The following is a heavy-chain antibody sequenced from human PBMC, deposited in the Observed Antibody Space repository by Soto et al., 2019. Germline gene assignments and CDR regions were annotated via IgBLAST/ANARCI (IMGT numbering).Heavy chain of an antibody. J-gene: IGHJ4*02. Sequence: PSETLSLTCTVSGGSISSYYWSWIRQPPGKGLEWIGYIYYSGSTNYNPSLKSRVTISVDTSKNQFSLKLSSVTAADTAVYYCARMGRRGILGYWGQGTLVTVPQ. V-gene: IGHV4-59*01. CDR2: IYYSGST. CDR1: GGSISSYY. CDR3: ARMGRRGILGY. D-gene: IGHD3-3*02.